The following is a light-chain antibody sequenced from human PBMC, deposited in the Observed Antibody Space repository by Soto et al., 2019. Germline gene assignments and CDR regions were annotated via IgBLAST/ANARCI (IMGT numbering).Light chain of an antibody. Sequence: EIVLTQSPATLSLSPGERATLSCRASQSVASYLAWYQQKPGQAPSLLIYGASNRAAGIPARFSGSGSGTDFTLTISGLEPEDFAVYYCQQRSDWPITFGQGTRLEIK. CDR1: QSVASY. CDR2: GAS. J-gene: IGKJ5*01. V-gene: IGKV3-11*01. CDR3: QQRSDWPIT.